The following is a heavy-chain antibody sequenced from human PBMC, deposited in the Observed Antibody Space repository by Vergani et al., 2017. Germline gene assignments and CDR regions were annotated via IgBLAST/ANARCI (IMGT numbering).Heavy chain of an antibody. CDR2: IRSKANSYAT. J-gene: IGHJ6*02. CDR3: TRHSGGMDV. V-gene: IGHV3-73*02. CDR1: GFTFSGSA. D-gene: IGHD3-10*01. Sequence: EMQLVESGGGLVQPGGSLKLSCATSGFTFSGSAMHWVRQASGKGLEWVGRIRSKANSYATAYAASVKGRFTISRDDSKNTAYLQMNSLKTEDTAVYYCTRHSGGMDVWGQGTTVTVSS.